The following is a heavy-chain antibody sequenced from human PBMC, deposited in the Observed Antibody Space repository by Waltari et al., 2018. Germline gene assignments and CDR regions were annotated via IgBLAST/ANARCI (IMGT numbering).Heavy chain of an antibody. D-gene: IGHD3-3*01. CDR3: ARDRIFGVVISYNWFDP. CDR2: IYHSGST. V-gene: IGHV4-38-2*02. Sequence: QVQLQESGPGLVKPSETLSLTCAVSGYSISSGYYWGWIRQPPGKGLEWIGSIYHSGSTYYNPSLKSRVTISVDTSKNQCSLKLSSVTAADTAVYYCARDRIFGVVISYNWFDPWGQGTLVTVSS. J-gene: IGHJ5*02. CDR1: GYSISSGYY.